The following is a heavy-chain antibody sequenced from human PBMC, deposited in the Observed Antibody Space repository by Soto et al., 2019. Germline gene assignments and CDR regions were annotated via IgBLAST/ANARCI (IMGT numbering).Heavy chain of an antibody. CDR2: ISKDGDKK. J-gene: IGHJ4*02. D-gene: IGHD5-12*01. V-gene: IGHV3-30-3*01. Sequence: GALRLSCAASGFTFSNYSMHWVRQAPGKGLEWVAVISKDGDKKYYADSVKGRFTISRDNSKNTLYLQMNSLRPEDTAVHYCAREWSVANPGYWGQGTQVTVSS. CDR3: AREWSVANPGY. CDR1: GFTFSNYS.